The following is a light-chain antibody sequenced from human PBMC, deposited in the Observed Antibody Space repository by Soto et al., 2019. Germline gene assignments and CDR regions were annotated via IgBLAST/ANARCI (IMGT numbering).Light chain of an antibody. V-gene: IGLV2-14*01. CDR3: CSYTSTNSRV. J-gene: IGLJ3*02. CDR2: EVS. CDR1: SNDVGGYNY. Sequence: QSALTQPASMSGSPGQSITISCTGTSNDVGGYNYVSWYQQHPGKAPKLMIFEVSNRPSGVSNRFSGSKSGNTASLTISGLQAXDEAYYYCCSYTSTNSRVFGGGTKLTVL.